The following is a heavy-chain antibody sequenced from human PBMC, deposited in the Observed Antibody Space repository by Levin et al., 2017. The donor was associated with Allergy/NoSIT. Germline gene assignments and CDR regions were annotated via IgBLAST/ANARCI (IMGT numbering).Heavy chain of an antibody. CDR2: MNPNSGNT. V-gene: IGHV1-8*01. J-gene: IGHJ6*03. D-gene: IGHD4-17*01. CDR1: GYTFTSYD. CDR3: ARGLYGDYVGYYYYMDV. Sequence: ASVKVSCKASGYTFTSYDINWVRQATGQGLEWMGWMNPNSGNTGYAQKFQGRVTMTRNTSISTAYMELSSLRSEDTAVYYCARGLYGDYVGYYYYMDVWGKGTTVTVSS.